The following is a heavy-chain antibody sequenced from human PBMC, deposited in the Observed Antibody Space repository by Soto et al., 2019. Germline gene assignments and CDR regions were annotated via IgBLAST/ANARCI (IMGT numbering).Heavy chain of an antibody. J-gene: IGHJ4*02. Sequence: EVQLLESGGGLVQPGGSLRLSCAASDFTFSSFAMSWVRQAPGEGLEWVSAVSRSGDNTYYADSVKGRFAISRDNSKNSLYLQMNSLRAEDTAVYYCAKDFGHYDILSGYPTFGYWGQGTLVTVSS. V-gene: IGHV3-23*01. CDR2: VSRSGDNT. D-gene: IGHD3-9*01. CDR1: DFTFSSFA. CDR3: AKDFGHYDILSGYPTFGY.